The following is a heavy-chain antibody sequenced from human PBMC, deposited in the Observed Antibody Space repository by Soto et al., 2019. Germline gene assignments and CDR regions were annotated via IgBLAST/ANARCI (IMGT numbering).Heavy chain of an antibody. V-gene: IGHV1-3*01. Sequence: ASVKVSCTASGYTFTSYAMHWVRQAPGQRLEWMGWINAGNGNTKYSQKFQGRVTITRDTSASTAYMELSSLRSEDTAVYYCARGSFYDSSGYYLTDWFDPWGQGTLVTVPQ. CDR3: ARGSFYDSSGYYLTDWFDP. CDR1: GYTFTSYA. J-gene: IGHJ5*02. CDR2: INAGNGNT. D-gene: IGHD3-22*01.